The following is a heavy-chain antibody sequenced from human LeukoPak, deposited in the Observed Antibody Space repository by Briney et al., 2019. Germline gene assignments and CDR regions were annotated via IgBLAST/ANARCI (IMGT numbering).Heavy chain of an antibody. CDR1: GGSISSGGYY. CDR3: ARDPPGYCTTTSCSAAYYLDL. J-gene: IGHJ4*02. CDR2: IYDPEST. V-gene: IGHV4-30-4*08. D-gene: IGHD2-2*01. Sequence: SETLSLTCTVSGGSISSGGYYWSWIRQHPGKGLEWIGYIYDPESTYYTPSLKSRVAISIDTSRNQFSLKLTSVTAADTAVYYCARDPPGYCTTTSCSAAYYLDLRGQGAQVTVSS.